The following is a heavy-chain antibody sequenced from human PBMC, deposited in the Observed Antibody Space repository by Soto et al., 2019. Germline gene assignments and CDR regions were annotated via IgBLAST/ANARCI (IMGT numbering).Heavy chain of an antibody. CDR1: GFTFSSYS. CDR3: ARAYSNSYDSSP. D-gene: IGHD3-22*01. V-gene: IGHV3-21*01. CDR2: ISSSSYI. J-gene: IGHJ5*02. Sequence: GGSLRLSCAASGFTFSSYSMNWVRQAPGKGLEWVSSISSSSYIYYADSVKGRFTISRDNAKNSLYLQMNSLRAEDTAVYYCARAYSNSYDSSPWGQGTLVTVSS.